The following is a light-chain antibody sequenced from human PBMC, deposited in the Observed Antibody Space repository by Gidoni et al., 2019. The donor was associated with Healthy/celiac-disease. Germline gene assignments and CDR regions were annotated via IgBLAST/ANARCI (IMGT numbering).Light chain of an antibody. V-gene: IGKV1-39*01. CDR1: QSISSY. CDR3: QQCYSTPPT. Sequence: DIQMTQSPSSLSAPVGDRVTITCRASQSISSYLTWYQQKPGQAPKLLIYAASSLQSGVPSRFSGSRSGTDFTLTISSLQPEDFATYYCQQCYSTPPTFGQGTKVEIK. CDR2: AAS. J-gene: IGKJ1*01.